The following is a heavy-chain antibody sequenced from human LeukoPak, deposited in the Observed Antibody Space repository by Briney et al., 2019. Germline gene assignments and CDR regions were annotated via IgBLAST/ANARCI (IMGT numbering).Heavy chain of an antibody. V-gene: IGHV3-21*01. CDR1: GFTFSSYS. D-gene: IGHD1-14*01. CDR3: ARGTGYGVFDY. CDR2: ITSGSSDT. Sequence: PGGSLRLSCAASGFTFSSYSLNWVRQAPGKGLEWVSSITSGSSDTYYADSVKGRFTISRDNAKNTLYLQMNSLRAEDTAVYYCARGTGYGVFDYWGQGALVTVSS. J-gene: IGHJ4*02.